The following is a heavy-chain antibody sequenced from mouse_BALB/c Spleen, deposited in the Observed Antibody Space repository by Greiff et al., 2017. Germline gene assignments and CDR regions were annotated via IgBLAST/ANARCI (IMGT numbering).Heavy chain of an antibody. CDR3: ARDPAYYYGSSSYAMDY. CDR1: GFTFSSYG. Sequence: EVHLVESGGGLVQPGGSLKLSCAASGFTFSSYGMSWVRQTPDKRLELVATINSNGGSTYYPDSVKGRFTISRDNAKNTLYLQMSSLKSEDTAMYYCARDPAYYYGSSSYAMDYWGQGTSVTVSS. CDR2: INSNGGST. D-gene: IGHD1-1*01. V-gene: IGHV5-6-3*01. J-gene: IGHJ4*01.